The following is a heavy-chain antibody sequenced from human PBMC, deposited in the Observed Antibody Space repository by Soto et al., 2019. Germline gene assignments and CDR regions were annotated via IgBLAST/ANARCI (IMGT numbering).Heavy chain of an antibody. CDR2: ISPYSGET. D-gene: IGHD6-19*01. Sequence: ASVKVSCKASGYTFTSYGIVWVRQAPGQGLEWMGWISPYSGETRYAEKFQDRVTLTTDTSTKTAYMDLRNLKSDDTAVYWCARGPVAGSDFWGQGTMVTVSS. CDR3: ARGPVAGSDF. CDR1: GYTFTSYG. J-gene: IGHJ4*02. V-gene: IGHV1-18*04.